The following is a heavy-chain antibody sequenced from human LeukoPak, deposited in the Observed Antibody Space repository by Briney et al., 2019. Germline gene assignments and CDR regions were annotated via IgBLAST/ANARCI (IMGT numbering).Heavy chain of an antibody. V-gene: IGHV4-39*01. CDR3: ARSYCGGDCYSWHDAFDI. J-gene: IGHJ3*02. CDR2: IYYSGST. CDR1: GGSISSSSYY. Sequence: PSETLSLTCTVSGGSISSSSYYWGWIRLPPGKGLEWIGSIYYSGSTYYNPSLKSRVTISVDTSKNQFSLKLSSVTAADTAVYYCARSYCGGDCYSWHDAFDIWGQGTMVTVSS. D-gene: IGHD2-21*02.